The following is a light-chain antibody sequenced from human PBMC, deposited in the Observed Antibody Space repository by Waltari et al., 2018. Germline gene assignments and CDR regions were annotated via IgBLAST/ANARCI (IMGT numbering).Light chain of an antibody. CDR3: QSADSSSMYWV. J-gene: IGLJ3*02. V-gene: IGLV3-25*03. CDR2: KDS. Sequence: SYELTQPPSVSVSPGQTARITCSGDALPKQYAYWYQQKPGQAPVLLIYKDSQRPSGIPERCSASSAATTVTLTIGGVQAEDEADYYCQSADSSSMYWVFGGGTKLTVL. CDR1: ALPKQY.